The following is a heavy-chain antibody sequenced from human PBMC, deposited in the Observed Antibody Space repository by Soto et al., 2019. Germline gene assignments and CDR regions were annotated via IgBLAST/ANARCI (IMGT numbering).Heavy chain of an antibody. Sequence: QVQLVQSGAEVKKPGASVKVSRKASGYTFTGYSMHWVRQAPGQGLEWMGWINPNSGGTNYAQKFQGWVTMTRDTAISTAYMELSRLRSDDTAVYYCARDLAVRDYGDYVHYYYCGMDFWGQGTTVTVSS. V-gene: IGHV1-2*04. CDR2: INPNSGGT. J-gene: IGHJ6*02. CDR3: ARDLAVRDYGDYVHYYYCGMDF. CDR1: GYTFTGYS. D-gene: IGHD4-17*01.